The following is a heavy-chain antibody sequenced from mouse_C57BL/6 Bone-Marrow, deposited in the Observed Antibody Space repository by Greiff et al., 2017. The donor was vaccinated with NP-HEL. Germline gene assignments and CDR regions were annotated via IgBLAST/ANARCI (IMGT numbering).Heavy chain of an antibody. CDR2: IDPSDSYT. D-gene: IGHD2-5*01. Sequence: QVQLKQPGAELVMPGASVKLSCKASGYTFTSYWMHWVKQRPGQGLEWIGDIDPSDSYTNYNQKFKGKSTLTVDKSSSTAYMQLSSLTSEDSAVYYCAREDYSNLYAMDYWGQGTSVTVSS. CDR3: AREDYSNLYAMDY. V-gene: IGHV1-69*01. CDR1: GYTFTSYW. J-gene: IGHJ4*01.